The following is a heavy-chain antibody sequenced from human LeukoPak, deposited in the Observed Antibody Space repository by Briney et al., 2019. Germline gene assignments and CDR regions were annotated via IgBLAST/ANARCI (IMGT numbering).Heavy chain of an antibody. Sequence: GGSLRLSCAASGFTFNNYWMHWVSQAPGKGLLWVSRINTDGSSTSYADSVKGRFTITRDNAKNMVYLQMNSLRGEDTAVYYCARENFDPWGQGTQVTVSS. CDR1: GFTFNNYW. CDR2: INTDGSST. J-gene: IGHJ5*02. CDR3: ARENFDP. V-gene: IGHV3-74*01.